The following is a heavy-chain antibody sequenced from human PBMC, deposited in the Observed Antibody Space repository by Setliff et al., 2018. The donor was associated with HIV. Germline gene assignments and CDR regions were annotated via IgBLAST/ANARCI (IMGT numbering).Heavy chain of an antibody. CDR1: GGSISSYY. J-gene: IGHJ4*01. D-gene: IGHD3-10*01. CDR3: ARLAEDYYDSGTWEVDY. CDR2: IYTNGST. V-gene: IGHV4-4*09. Sequence: SETLSLTCIVSGGSISSYYWSWIRQPPGKELEWIGDIYTNGSTDYNPSLKSRVTISLDTSKNQFSLRLNSVTATDTAVYYCARLAEDYYDSGTWEVDYWAHGTLVTVSS.